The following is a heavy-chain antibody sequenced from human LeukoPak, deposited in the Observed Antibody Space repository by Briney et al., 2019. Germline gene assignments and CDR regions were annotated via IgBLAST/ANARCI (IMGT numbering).Heavy chain of an antibody. Sequence: ASVKVSCKASGYTFTSYAMHWVRQAPGQRLEWMGWINAGNGNTKYSQKFQGRVTITRNTSASTAYMELSSLRSEDTAVYYCARDRYGSGRNWFDPWGQGTLVTVSS. CDR1: GYTFTSYA. CDR2: INAGNGNT. CDR3: ARDRYGSGRNWFDP. V-gene: IGHV1-3*01. D-gene: IGHD3-10*01. J-gene: IGHJ5*02.